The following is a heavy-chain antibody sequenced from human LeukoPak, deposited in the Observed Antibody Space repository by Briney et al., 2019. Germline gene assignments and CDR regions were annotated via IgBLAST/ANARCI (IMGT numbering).Heavy chain of an antibody. CDR3: ARGTGELLYY. CDR2: INHSGST. D-gene: IGHD1-26*01. Sequence: SETLSLTCAVYGGSFSGYYWSWIRQPPGKGLEWIGEINHSGSTNYNPSLKSRVTISVDTSKNQFSLKLSSVTAADTAVYYCARGTGELLYYWGQGTLVTVSS. J-gene: IGHJ4*02. V-gene: IGHV4-34*01. CDR1: GGSFSGYY.